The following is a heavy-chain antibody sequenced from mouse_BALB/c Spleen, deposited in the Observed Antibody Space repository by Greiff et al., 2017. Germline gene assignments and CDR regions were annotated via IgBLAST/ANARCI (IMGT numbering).Heavy chain of an antibody. D-gene: IGHD1-2*01. V-gene: IGHV5-9*03. J-gene: IGHJ2*01. CDR3: ARYYGYYFDY. CDR2: ISSGGGNT. CDR1: GFTFSSYT. Sequence: EVQGVESGGGLVKPGGSLKLSCAASGFTFSSYTMSWVRQTPEKRLEWVATISSGGGNTYYPDSVKGRFTISRDNAKNNLYLQMSSLRSEDTALYYCARYYGYYFDYWGQGTTLTVSS.